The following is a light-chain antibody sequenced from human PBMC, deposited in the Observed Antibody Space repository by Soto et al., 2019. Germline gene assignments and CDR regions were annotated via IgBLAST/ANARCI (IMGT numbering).Light chain of an antibody. CDR2: DAS. CDR1: QRVSANY. CDR3: QQYADSRQVT. Sequence: ETVLTQSPGTLSLSPVETATLSCRTSQRVSANYLAWYQHKPGQAPRLLIYDASTRATGTPDRFSGSGSGTDFTLTIRRLEPEDFALYYCQQYADSRQVTFGGGAKVDIK. J-gene: IGKJ4*01. V-gene: IGKV3-20*01.